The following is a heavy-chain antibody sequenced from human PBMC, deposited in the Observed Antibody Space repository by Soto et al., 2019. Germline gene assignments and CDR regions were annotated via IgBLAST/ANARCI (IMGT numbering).Heavy chain of an antibody. CDR2: ISAYNGNT. V-gene: IGHV1-18*01. Sequence: QVQLVQSGAEVKKPGASVKVSCKASGYTFTSYGISWVRQAPGQGLEWMGWISAYNGNTNYAQKLQGRVTMTTDTATSPAYMELRSLRSDDTAVYYCSYTYLDPAHNWFDAWGQVTLVTVSS. CDR1: GYTFTSYG. D-gene: IGHD2-2*02. J-gene: IGHJ5*02. CDR3: SYTYLDPAHNWFDA.